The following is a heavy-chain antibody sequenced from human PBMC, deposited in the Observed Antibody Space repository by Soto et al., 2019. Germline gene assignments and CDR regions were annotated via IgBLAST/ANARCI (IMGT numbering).Heavy chain of an antibody. CDR3: ATRSPAFDY. V-gene: IGHV1-18*01. Sequence: QVQLVQSGPEVKKPGASVKVSRKTSGYTFTSYGISWVRQAPGQGLEWMGWITTDKGKTTYAQKFQGRVTMTTDTSTSTGYMELRSLRSDDTAVYYCATRSPAFDYWGQGTLVTVSS. CDR1: GYTFTSYG. CDR2: ITTDKGKT. J-gene: IGHJ4*02.